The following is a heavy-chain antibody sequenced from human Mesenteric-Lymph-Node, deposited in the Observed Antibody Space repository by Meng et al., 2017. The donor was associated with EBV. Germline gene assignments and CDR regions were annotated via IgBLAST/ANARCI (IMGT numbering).Heavy chain of an antibody. CDR3: ARDWGLRAYFQY. Sequence: APGTMNPPKPLPLTCTCSGGSISSSTSYWGWIRQPPGKGLEWIGSIYYSGSTYYNPSLKSRVTISISTSKNQFSLKLSSVTAADTAVYYCARDWGLRAYFQYWGQGTLVTVSS. V-gene: IGHV4-39*07. D-gene: IGHD3-16*01. J-gene: IGHJ1*01. CDR2: IYYSGST. CDR1: GGSISSSTSY.